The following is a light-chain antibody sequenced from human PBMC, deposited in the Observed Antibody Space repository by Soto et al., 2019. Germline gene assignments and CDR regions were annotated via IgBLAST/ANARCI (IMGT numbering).Light chain of an antibody. CDR3: VQALQTPLYT. J-gene: IGKJ2*01. CDR1: QSLLHSNGYNY. V-gene: IGKV2-28*01. CDR2: LGS. Sequence: DIVMTQSPLSLPVTPGEPASISCRSSQSLLHSNGYNYMDWNLQKLGQSPQLLIYLGSNRASGDPDRFGGSGSGTDSTLKISRVEAEDVGLYYYVQALQTPLYTFGQGTKLEIK.